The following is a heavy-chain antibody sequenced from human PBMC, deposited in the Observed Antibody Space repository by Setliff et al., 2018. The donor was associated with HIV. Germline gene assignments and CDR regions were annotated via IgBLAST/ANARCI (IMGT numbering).Heavy chain of an antibody. J-gene: IGHJ4*02. CDR2: ISSSGTYI. V-gene: IGHV3-21*01. D-gene: IGHD7-27*01. Sequence: STLSLTSYSMNWVRQAPGKGLEWVSSISSSGTYIFYRDSVQGRFTISRDNAENSVFLQMNSLKVDDTATYYCATNFSTFDYWGQGALVTVSS. CDR3: ATNFSTFDY. CDR1: TLSLTSYS.